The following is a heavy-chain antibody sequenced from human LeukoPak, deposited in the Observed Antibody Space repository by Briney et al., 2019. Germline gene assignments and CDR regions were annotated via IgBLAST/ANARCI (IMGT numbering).Heavy chain of an antibody. CDR2: INWNGDST. CDR3: ARVFAPNFELELHGSRNWFDP. Sequence: GGSLTLSCAASGFTFDDYGMTWVRQAPGKGLEWVSGINWNGDSTGYADSVKGRFTISRDNAKNSLYPQMNSLRAEDTASYYCARVFAPNFELELHGSRNWFDPWGQGTLVTVSS. J-gene: IGHJ5*02. CDR1: GFTFDDYG. D-gene: IGHD1-7*01. V-gene: IGHV3-20*04.